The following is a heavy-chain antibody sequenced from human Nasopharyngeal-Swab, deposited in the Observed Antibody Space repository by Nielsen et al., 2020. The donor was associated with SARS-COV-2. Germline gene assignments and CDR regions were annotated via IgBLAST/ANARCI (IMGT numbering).Heavy chain of an antibody. CDR1: GFTFSGFA. J-gene: IGHJ6*02. CDR2: ISDVAGMT. CDR3: AKDLRGANFYRATYGFDV. V-gene: IGHV3-23*01. Sequence: GGSLRLSCVGSGFTFSGFAMSWVRQTPEKGLEWVSAISDVAGMTYYADSVKGRATVSRENPKNTLYLELNSLRAEDTAVYFCAKDLRGANFYRATYGFDVWGQGTTVTVSS. D-gene: IGHD4/OR15-4a*01.